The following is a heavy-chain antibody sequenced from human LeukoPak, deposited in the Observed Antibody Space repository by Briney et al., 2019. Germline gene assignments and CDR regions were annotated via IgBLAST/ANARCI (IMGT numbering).Heavy chain of an antibody. CDR3: AKQRWAGFDY. J-gene: IGHJ4*02. CDR2: IRYDGSNK. V-gene: IGHV3-30*02. CDR1: GFTFSSYG. Sequence: GGSLRLSCAASGFTFSSYGMHWVRQAPGKGLEWVAFIRYDGSNKYYADSVKGRFTISRDNAKNSLYLQMNSLSAEDTAVYYCAKQRWAGFDYWGQGTLVTVSS. D-gene: IGHD6-19*01.